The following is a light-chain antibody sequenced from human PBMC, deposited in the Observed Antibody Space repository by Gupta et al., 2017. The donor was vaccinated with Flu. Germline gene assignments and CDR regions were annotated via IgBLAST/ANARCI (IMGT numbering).Light chain of an antibody. CDR3: QQYDNLST. CDR1: QDISNY. J-gene: IGKJ5*01. V-gene: IGKV1-33*01. Sequence: DVQMTQSPSSLSASVGDRVTITCQASQDISNYLNWYQQKPGKAPKLLIYDASNLETGVPSRFSGSGSGTDFTFNISSLQAEDIATYYCQQYDNLSTFGQGTRLEIK. CDR2: DAS.